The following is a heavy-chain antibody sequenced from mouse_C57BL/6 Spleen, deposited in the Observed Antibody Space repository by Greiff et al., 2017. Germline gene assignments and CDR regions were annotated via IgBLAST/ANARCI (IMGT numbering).Heavy chain of an antibody. Sequence: VQLQQSGAELARPGASVKLSCKASGYTFTSYGISWVKQRTGQGLEWIGEIYPRSGNTYYNETFKGKATLTADKSSSTAYMELRSLTSEDSAVXFCAREAQAMDTFFDYWGQGTTLTVSS. J-gene: IGHJ2*01. CDR2: IYPRSGNT. CDR1: GYTFTSYG. V-gene: IGHV1-81*01. CDR3: AREAQAMDTFFDY. D-gene: IGHD3-2*02.